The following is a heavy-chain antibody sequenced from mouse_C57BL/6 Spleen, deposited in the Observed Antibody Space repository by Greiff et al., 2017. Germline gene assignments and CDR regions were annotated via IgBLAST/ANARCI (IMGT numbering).Heavy chain of an antibody. D-gene: IGHD2-4*01. CDR2: INPNNGGT. Sequence: EVQLQQSGPELVKPGASVKIPCKASGYTFTDYNMDWVKQSHGKSLEWIGDINPNNGGTIYNQKFKGKATLTVDKSYSTAYMELRILTSEGTAVYYCSRNYDPGAWFAYWGQGTLVTVSA. V-gene: IGHV1-18*01. CDR1: GYTFTDYN. CDR3: SRNYDPGAWFAY. J-gene: IGHJ3*01.